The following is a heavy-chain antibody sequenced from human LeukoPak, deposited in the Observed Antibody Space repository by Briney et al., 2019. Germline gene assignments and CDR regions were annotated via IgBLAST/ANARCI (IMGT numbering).Heavy chain of an antibody. CDR1: GGSIGSYY. CDR3: ARHPGRLFDY. J-gene: IGHJ4*02. V-gene: IGHV4-59*08. CDR2: IYYSGAT. Sequence: PSETLSLTCTVTGGSIGSYYWSWIRQPPGKGLEWIGYIYYSGATNYNPSLKTRVSISVDTSKNQFSLKLSSVTAADTAVYYCARHPGRLFDYWGQGTLVTVSS.